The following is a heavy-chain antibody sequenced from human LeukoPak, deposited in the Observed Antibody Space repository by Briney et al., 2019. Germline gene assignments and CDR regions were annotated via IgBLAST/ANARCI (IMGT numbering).Heavy chain of an antibody. CDR2: INHSGST. D-gene: IGHD3-16*01. V-gene: IGHV4-34*01. J-gene: IGHJ6*03. Sequence: PSETLSLTCAVYGGSFSGYYWSWIRQPPGKGLEWIGEINHSGSTNYNPSLKSRVTISVDTSKNQFSLKLSSVTAADTAVYYCARVSRDGAYYYYMDVWGKGTTVTISS. CDR1: GGSFSGYY. CDR3: ARVSRDGAYYYYMDV.